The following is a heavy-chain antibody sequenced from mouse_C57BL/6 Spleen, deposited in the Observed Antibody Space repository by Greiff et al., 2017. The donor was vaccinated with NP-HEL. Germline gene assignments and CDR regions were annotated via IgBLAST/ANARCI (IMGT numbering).Heavy chain of an antibody. J-gene: IGHJ3*01. CDR2: ISSGGSYT. CDR1: GFTFSSYG. CDR3: ARQNSNYIAY. D-gene: IGHD2-5*01. V-gene: IGHV5-6*01. Sequence: EVKLVESGGDLVKPGGSLKLSCAASGFTFSSYGMSWVRQTPDKRLEWVATISSGGSYTYYPDSVKGRFTISRDNAKNTLYLQMSSLKSEDTAMYYCARQNSNYIAYWGQGTLVTVSA.